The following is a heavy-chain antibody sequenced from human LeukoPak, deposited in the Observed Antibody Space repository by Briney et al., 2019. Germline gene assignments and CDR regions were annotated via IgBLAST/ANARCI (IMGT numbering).Heavy chain of an antibody. CDR2: ISSRGGST. CDR3: AKRSDYGGNWNYFDY. CDR1: GFTFSSNG. D-gene: IGHD4-23*01. V-gene: IGHV3-23*01. Sequence: GGSLRLSCAATGFTFSSNGMSWVRQAPGKGLEWVSAISSRGGSTYYADSVKGRFTISRDNSKNTLYLQMNSLRAEDTAVYYCAKRSDYGGNWNYFDYWGQGTLVTVSS. J-gene: IGHJ4*02.